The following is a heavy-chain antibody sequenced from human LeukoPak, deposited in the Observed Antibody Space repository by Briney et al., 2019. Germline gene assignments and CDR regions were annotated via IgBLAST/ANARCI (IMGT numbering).Heavy chain of an antibody. J-gene: IGHJ3*02. CDR2: MNPNSGNT. CDR1: GYTFTSYD. CDR3: ARGTAHTIFGGVMDRNAFDI. V-gene: IGHV1-8*03. D-gene: IGHD3-3*01. Sequence: ASVKLSCKASGYTFTSYDINWVPQATGQGREWMRWMNPNSGNTGYAQKFQGRVTITRNTSISTAYMELSSLRSEDTAVYYCARGTAHTIFGGVMDRNAFDIWGQGTMVTVSS.